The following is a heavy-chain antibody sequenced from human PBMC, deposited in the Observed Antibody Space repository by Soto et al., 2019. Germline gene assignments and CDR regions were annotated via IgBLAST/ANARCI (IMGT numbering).Heavy chain of an antibody. CDR1: GGTFSSYA. J-gene: IGHJ5*02. D-gene: IGHD3-3*01. CDR2: IIPIFGTA. Sequence: QVQLVQSGAEVKKPGSSVKVSCKASGGTFSSYAISWVRQAPGQGREWMGGIIPIFGTANYAQKFQGRVTITADKSSSTAYMEVRILRSEDTAVYYCASGAYDFLSGYPWVDRWGQGPLVTVSS. CDR3: ASGAYDFLSGYPWVDR. V-gene: IGHV1-69*06.